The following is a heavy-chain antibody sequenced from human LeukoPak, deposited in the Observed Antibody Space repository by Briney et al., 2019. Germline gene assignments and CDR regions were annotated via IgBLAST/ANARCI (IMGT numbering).Heavy chain of an antibody. D-gene: IGHD2-2*01. J-gene: IGHJ4*02. CDR1: GFTFSSYA. Sequence: PGGSLRLSCAASGFTFSSYAMSWVRQAPGKGLEWVSAISGSGGSTYYADSVKGRFTTSRDNSKNTLYLQMNSLRAEDTAVHYCATAEDIVVVPAASDFDYWGQGTLVTVSS. CDR2: ISGSGGST. CDR3: ATAEDIVVVPAASDFDY. V-gene: IGHV3-23*01.